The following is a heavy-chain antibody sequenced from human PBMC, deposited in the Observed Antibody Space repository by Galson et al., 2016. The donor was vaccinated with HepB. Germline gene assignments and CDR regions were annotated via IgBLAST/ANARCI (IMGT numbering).Heavy chain of an antibody. Sequence: SCAASGFSFSHAWMHWVRPAPGKGLEWVGRIKSKTDGGTTDYAAPVKGRFAISRDNSKDTLYLQMNRLKTEDTGVYYCTVAASYDFWSGYYMLDPWGQGTLVTVSS. CDR1: GFSFSHAW. CDR2: IKSKTDGGTT. J-gene: IGHJ5*02. CDR3: TVAASYDFWSGYYMLDP. D-gene: IGHD3-3*01. V-gene: IGHV3-15*07.